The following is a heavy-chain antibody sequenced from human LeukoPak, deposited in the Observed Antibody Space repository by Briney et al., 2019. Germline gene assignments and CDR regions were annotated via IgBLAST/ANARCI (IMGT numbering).Heavy chain of an antibody. V-gene: IGHV3-7*03. J-gene: IGHJ4*02. Sequence: GGSLRLSCAASGFTFSNYWMSWVRQAPGKGLERVANIKEDGSDKYYVDSLKGRFTISRDNAKNSLYLQMNSLRGEDTAVYYCAKDRTSQVYWGEGTLVTVSS. CDR3: AKDRTSQVY. CDR1: GFTFSNYW. CDR2: IKEDGSDK. D-gene: IGHD3-3*01.